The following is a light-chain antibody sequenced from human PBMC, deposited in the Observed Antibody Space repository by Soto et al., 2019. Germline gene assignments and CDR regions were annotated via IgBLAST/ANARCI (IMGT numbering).Light chain of an antibody. J-gene: IGKJ5*01. Sequence: DIQMTQSPSSLSASVGDRVTITCRASQTITNYLNWYQQQSGKAPKLLIYATDTLQSGVPSRFSGSGSGTDFTLTISSLQPEDFAIYYCQQTYTTPEITFGQGTRLEIK. CDR1: QTITNY. CDR2: ATD. CDR3: QQTYTTPEIT. V-gene: IGKV1-39*01.